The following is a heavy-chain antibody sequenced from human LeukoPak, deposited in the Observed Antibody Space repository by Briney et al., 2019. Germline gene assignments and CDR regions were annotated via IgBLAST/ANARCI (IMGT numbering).Heavy chain of an antibody. Sequence: SQTLSLTCAISGDSVSRDSIAWNWIRQSPSRGLEWLGRTYYRSKWYNDYAVSEKSRITINPDTSKNQFSLQLNSVTPEDTAVYYCAREGAGFNYWGQGTLVTVSS. CDR1: GDSVSRDSIA. V-gene: IGHV6-1*01. D-gene: IGHD6-19*01. CDR3: AREGAGFNY. CDR2: TYYRSKWYN. J-gene: IGHJ4*02.